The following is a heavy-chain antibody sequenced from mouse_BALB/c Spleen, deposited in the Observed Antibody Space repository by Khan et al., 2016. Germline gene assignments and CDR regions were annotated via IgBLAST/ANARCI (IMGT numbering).Heavy chain of an antibody. Sequence: EVQLQESGGGLVKPGGSLKLSCAASGFTFSNYFMYWIRQTPEQRLEWVATMNNGGSYTYYPDSVKGRFTISRDNAKNNLYLQMSSLKSEDTAIYYCSSLDYWGQGTSLTVSS. CDR3: SSLDY. CDR2: MNNGGSYT. CDR1: GFTFSNYF. J-gene: IGHJ2*02. V-gene: IGHV5-4*02.